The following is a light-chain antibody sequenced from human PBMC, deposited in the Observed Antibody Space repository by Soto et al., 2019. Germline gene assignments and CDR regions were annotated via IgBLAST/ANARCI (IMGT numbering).Light chain of an antibody. CDR3: SAWDDSLNGYV. V-gene: IGLV1-44*01. J-gene: IGLJ1*01. CDR2: NNN. Sequence: QSVLTQPPSASGTPGQRVTISCSGGSYNIGTNAVNCYQQLPVTAPKLLIYNNNQRPSWVPARCSGSKSGPSASLAISGLQSEDEADYYCSAWDDSLNGYVFGTGTKVTV. CDR1: SYNIGTNA.